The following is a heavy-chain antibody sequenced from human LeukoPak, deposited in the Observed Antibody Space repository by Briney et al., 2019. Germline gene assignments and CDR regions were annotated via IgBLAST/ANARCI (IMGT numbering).Heavy chain of an antibody. J-gene: IGHJ3*02. Sequence: NPSETLSLTCTVSGGSISSGSYYWSWIRQPAGKGLEWIGRIYTSGSTNYNPSLKSRVTISVDTSKNQFSLKLSSVTAADTAVYYCAREASTSLAHAFDIWGQGTMVTVSS. CDR2: IYTSGST. V-gene: IGHV4-61*02. CDR1: GGSISSGSYY. D-gene: IGHD2-2*01. CDR3: AREASTSLAHAFDI.